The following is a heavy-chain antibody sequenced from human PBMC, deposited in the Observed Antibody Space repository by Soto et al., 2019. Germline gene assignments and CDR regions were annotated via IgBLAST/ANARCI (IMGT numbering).Heavy chain of an antibody. Sequence: QVHLVQSGAEVKKPGASVKVSCKGSGYAFTTYGITWVRHAPGQGLEWMGWITAHNGNTNYAQKLQGRVTVTRDTSASTAYMELRSLRSDVTAVYYCARGRYADYWGQGAMVTVYS. CDR2: ITAHNGNT. V-gene: IGHV1-18*01. CDR1: GYAFTTYG. J-gene: IGHJ4*02. CDR3: ARGRYADY. D-gene: IGHD1-1*01.